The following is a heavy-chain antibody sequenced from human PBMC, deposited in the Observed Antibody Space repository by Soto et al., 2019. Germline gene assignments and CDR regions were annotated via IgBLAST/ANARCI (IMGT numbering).Heavy chain of an antibody. J-gene: IGHJ6*02. V-gene: IGHV3-30*03. Sequence: GGSLRLSCAASGFTFISYGMHWVRQAPGKGLEWVAVISYDGSNKYYADSVKGRFTISRDDSKSIAYLQMNSLKTEDTAVYYCGRGYCSGGSCYYYGMDVWGQGTTVTVSS. CDR2: ISYDGSNK. CDR3: GRGYCSGGSCYYYGMDV. CDR1: GFTFISYG. D-gene: IGHD2-15*01.